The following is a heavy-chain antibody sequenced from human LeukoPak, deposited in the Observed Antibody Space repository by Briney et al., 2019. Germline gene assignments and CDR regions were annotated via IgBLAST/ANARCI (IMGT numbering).Heavy chain of an antibody. V-gene: IGHV4-4*09. J-gene: IGHJ5*02. D-gene: IGHD2-2*01. CDR3: ARRPYCSSTSCYVWFDP. CDR1: GDSINSHY. CDR2: IYTRGST. Sequence: SETLSLTCTVSGDSINSHYWSWIRQPPGKGLEWIGFIYTRGSTNYNPSLKSRVTISVDTSKNQFSLKLSSVTAADTAVYYCARRPYCSSTSCYVWFDPWGQGTLVTVSS.